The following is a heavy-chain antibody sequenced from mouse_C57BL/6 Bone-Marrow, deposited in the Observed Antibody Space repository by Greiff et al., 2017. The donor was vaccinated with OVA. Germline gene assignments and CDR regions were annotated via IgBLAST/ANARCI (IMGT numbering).Heavy chain of an antibody. CDR2: INPSSGYT. CDR1: GYTFTSYW. CDR3: AREVNGTHYFEY. Sequence: VQLQQSGAELVKPGASVKLSCKASGYTFTSYWMHWVKQRPGQGLEWIGYINPSSGYTNYNQKFKDKATLTADKSSSTAYMQLSSLTSEDSAVYYCAREVNGTHYFEYWGQGTTVTVSA. J-gene: IGHJ2*01. V-gene: IGHV1-7*01. D-gene: IGHD3-1*01.